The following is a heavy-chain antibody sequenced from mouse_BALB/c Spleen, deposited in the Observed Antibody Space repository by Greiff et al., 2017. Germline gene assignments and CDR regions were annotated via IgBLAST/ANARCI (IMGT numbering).Heavy chain of an antibody. CDR2: ISSGGSYT. J-gene: IGHJ4*01. Sequence: EVKLMESGGGLVKPGGSLKLSCAASGFAFSSYDMSWVRQTPEKRLEWVAYISSGGSYTYYPDSVKGRFTISRDNAKNTLYLQMSSLKSEDTAMYYCAREGDDYAMDYWGQGTSVTVSS. D-gene: IGHD2-4*01. V-gene: IGHV5-6-4*01. CDR1: GFAFSSYD. CDR3: AREGDDYAMDY.